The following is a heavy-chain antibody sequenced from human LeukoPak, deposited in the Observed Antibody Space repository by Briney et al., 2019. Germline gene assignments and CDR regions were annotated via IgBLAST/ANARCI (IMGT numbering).Heavy chain of an antibody. CDR3: AKNYYYDSSGYYAFSDY. J-gene: IGHJ4*02. Sequence: HAGRSLRLSCVASGFIFSSCAMYWVRQAPGKGLEWVAVISHDGTIEYYTDSVKGRFTISRDNSKNRLYLQMNSLRAEDTAVYYCAKNYYYDSSGYYAFSDYWGQGTLVTVSS. CDR2: ISHDGTIE. CDR1: GFIFSSCA. V-gene: IGHV3-30-3*02. D-gene: IGHD3-22*01.